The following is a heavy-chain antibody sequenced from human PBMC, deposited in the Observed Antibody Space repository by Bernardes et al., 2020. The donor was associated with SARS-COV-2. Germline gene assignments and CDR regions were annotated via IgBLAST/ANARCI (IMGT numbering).Heavy chain of an antibody. CDR1: GDSLTAHSW. CDR2: IHHDGNT. V-gene: IGHV4-4*02. Sequence: SETLSLTCAVSGDSLTAHSWWSWVRQSPEKGLEWIGEIHHDGNTNYSPSLKSRVTFLLDKSKNQFSLRLSSVTAADTAFYYCVRNGYYSLDHWGQGTLVTVSS. D-gene: IGHD3-22*01. CDR3: VRNGYYSLDH. J-gene: IGHJ4*02.